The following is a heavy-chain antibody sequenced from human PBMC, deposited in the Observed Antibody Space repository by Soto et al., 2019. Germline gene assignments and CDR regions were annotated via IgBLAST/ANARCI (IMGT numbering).Heavy chain of an antibody. CDR1: GFSLSNYW. CDR2: INIDGSTT. CDR3: VRIRRGDGYTFGY. J-gene: IGHJ4*02. V-gene: IGHV3-74*01. D-gene: IGHD5-12*01. Sequence: EVQLVESGGVSVQPGGSLRLSCAASGFSLSNYWMHWVRQAPGKGLVWVSRINIDGSTTTYADSVKGRFTISRDNAKNTWYLQMNSLRDEDTAVYYCVRIRRGDGYTFGYWGQGTLVTVSS.